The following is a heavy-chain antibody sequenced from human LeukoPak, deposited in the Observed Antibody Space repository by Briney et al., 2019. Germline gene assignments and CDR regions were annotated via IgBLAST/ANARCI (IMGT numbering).Heavy chain of an antibody. CDR1: GGSISSYY. J-gene: IGHJ3*02. CDR2: IYYSGST. Sequence: SETLSLTCTVSGGSISSYYWSWIRQPPGKGLEWIGYIYYSGSTNYNPSLKSRVTISVDTSKNQFSLKLSSVTAADTAVYYCARHRIAAAGTGAFDIWGQGTVVTVSS. CDR3: ARHRIAAAGTGAFDI. V-gene: IGHV4-59*08. D-gene: IGHD6-13*01.